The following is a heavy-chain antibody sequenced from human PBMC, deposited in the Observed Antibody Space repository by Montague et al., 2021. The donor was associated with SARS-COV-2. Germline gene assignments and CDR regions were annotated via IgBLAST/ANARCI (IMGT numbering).Heavy chain of an antibody. CDR1: GGSISSGSYC. J-gene: IGHJ3*02. Sequence: TLSLTCTVSGGSISSGSYCWSWIRQPAGKGLEWIGRIYTSGSTNYNPSLKSRVTISVDTYKNQFSLKLSSVTAADTAVYYCARVPPYYYDSSGYYSGAFDIWGQGTMVTVSS. D-gene: IGHD3-22*01. V-gene: IGHV4-61*02. CDR2: IYTSGST. CDR3: ARVPPYYYDSSGYYSGAFDI.